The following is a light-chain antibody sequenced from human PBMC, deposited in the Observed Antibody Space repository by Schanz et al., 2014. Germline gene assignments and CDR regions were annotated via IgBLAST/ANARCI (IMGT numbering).Light chain of an antibody. CDR2: EVS. CDR3: SSYAASYIWV. J-gene: IGLJ3*02. V-gene: IGLV2-8*01. Sequence: QSALTQPPSASGSPGQSVTISCTGTSSDVGGYSHVSWYQQHPGKHPKLIIYEVSKRPSGVPDRFSGSKSGNTASLTVSGLHAEDEADYSCSSYAASYIWVFGGGTQLTVL. CDR1: SSDVGGYSH.